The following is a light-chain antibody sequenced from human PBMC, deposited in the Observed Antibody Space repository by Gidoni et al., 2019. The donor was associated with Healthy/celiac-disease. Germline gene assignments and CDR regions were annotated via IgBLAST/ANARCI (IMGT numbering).Light chain of an antibody. CDR1: QSVSSSY. Sequence: EIVLTQSPGTLSLPPGERATLSCRASQSVSSSYLAWYQQKPGQAPRLLIYGASSRATGIPDRFSGSGSGTDFTLTISRLEPEDFAVYYCQQYGSSLCSFXXXTKLEIK. V-gene: IGKV3-20*01. CDR3: QQYGSSLCS. CDR2: GAS. J-gene: IGKJ2*04.